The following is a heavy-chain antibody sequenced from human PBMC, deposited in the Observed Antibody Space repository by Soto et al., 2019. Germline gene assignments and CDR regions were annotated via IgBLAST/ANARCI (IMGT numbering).Heavy chain of an antibody. J-gene: IGHJ4*02. CDR1: GFTFTNNA. D-gene: IGHD5-12*01. Sequence: EVQLLVSGGGLVQPGWSLRLSCAASGFTFTNNAVTLVRQAPGRGLEWVSTINGRGGSTAYADSEKGGFTISRDNSKNTLYLHLNSLRAEDTAVSYCEKDQGRSGYEIDYWGQGTLVTV. V-gene: IGHV3-23*01. CDR3: EKDQGRSGYEIDY. CDR2: INGRGGST.